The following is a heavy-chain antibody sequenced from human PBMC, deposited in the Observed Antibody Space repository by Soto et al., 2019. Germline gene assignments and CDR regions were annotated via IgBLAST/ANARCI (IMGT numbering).Heavy chain of an antibody. J-gene: IGHJ4*02. V-gene: IGHV4-39*01. CDR3: ARQRTTVVTQAYFDH. CDR1: GGSITSSSYY. CDR2: IYYSGRS. Sequence: SETLSLTCAVSGGSITSSSYYWGWIRQPPGKGLEWIGGIYYSGRSYYNPSLKSRVTMSVDTSKNQFSLTLNSVTAADAAVYYCARQRTTVVTQAYFDHWGQGTLVTVSS. D-gene: IGHD4-17*01.